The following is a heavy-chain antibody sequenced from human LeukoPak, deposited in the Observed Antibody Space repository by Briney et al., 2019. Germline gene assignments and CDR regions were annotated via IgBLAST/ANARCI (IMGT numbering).Heavy chain of an antibody. CDR1: GFSVSNNY. CDR2: IYSGGNT. Sequence: GGSLRLSCAASGFSVSNNYISWVRQAPGKGLEWISLIYSGGNTYYADSVKGRFSISRDNSRNSLYLQMYSLRAEDTAVYYCARDSGYSGFALDLWGQGSLVTVFS. CDR3: ARDSGYSGFALDL. J-gene: IGHJ5*02. D-gene: IGHD5-12*01. V-gene: IGHV3-66*01.